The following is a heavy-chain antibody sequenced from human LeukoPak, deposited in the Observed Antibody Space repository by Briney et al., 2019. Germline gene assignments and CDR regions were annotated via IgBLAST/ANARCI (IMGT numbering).Heavy chain of an antibody. J-gene: IGHJ3*02. CDR2: IWYDGSNR. CDR1: GFTFSSYG. D-gene: IGHD3-22*01. V-gene: IGHV3-33*01. CDR3: ARGTHYYDEYDAFDI. Sequence: GRSLRLSCAASGFTFSSYGMHWVRQAPGKGLEWVAVIWYDGSNRYYADSVKGRFTISRDNSKNTLYLQMNSLRAEDTAVYYCARGTHYYDEYDAFDIWGQGTMVTVSS.